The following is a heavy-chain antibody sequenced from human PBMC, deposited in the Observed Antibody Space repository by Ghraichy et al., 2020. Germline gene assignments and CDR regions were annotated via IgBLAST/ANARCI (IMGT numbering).Heavy chain of an antibody. Sequence: GWSLRLSCAASGFTFNTHWMHWVGQAPGKGLVWVSRIYSDGSGTRYADSVKGRFTISRDNAKNTLYLQMNSLRAEDTGVYYCARGGFYSTSSLDYWGQGTLVTVSS. CDR2: IYSDGSGT. D-gene: IGHD6-6*01. CDR1: GFTFNTHW. V-gene: IGHV3-74*01. CDR3: ARGGFYSTSSLDY. J-gene: IGHJ4*01.